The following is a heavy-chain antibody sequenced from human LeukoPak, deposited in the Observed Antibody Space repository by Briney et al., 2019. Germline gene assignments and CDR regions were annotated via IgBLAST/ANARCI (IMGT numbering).Heavy chain of an antibody. CDR2: ISAYNGNT. D-gene: IGHD3-22*01. Sequence: ASVKVSCKASGYTFTSYGISWVRQAPGQGLEWMGWISAYNGNTNYAQKLQGRVTMTTDTSTSTAYMELRSLRSDDTAVYYCARVGYYDSSGYSGYWGQGTLVTASS. CDR3: ARVGYYDSSGYSGY. V-gene: IGHV1-18*01. J-gene: IGHJ4*02. CDR1: GYTFTSYG.